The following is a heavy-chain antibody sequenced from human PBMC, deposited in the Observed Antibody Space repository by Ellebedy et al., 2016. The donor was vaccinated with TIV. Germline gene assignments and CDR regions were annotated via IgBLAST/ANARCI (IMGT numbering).Heavy chain of an antibody. Sequence: GGSLRLSCAASRFSFSSYWMTWVRQAPGKGLEWVANINRAGGETFYVDSVKGRFTISRDNAKNSLFLQMNSLRVEDTAVYYCATDGSYGDYLSPTHAFVIWGQGTMVTVSS. CDR3: ATDGSYGDYLSPTHAFVI. V-gene: IGHV3-7*04. CDR1: RFSFSSYW. CDR2: INRAGGET. D-gene: IGHD4-17*01. J-gene: IGHJ3*02.